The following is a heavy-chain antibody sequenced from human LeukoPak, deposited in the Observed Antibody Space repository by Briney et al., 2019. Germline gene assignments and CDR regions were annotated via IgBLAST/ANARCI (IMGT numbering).Heavy chain of an antibody. V-gene: IGHV1-2*02. CDR2: ISPNSGGT. CDR3: ARRDSGMDV. J-gene: IGHJ6*02. Sequence: ASVEVSCKASGYTFTGYYMHWVRQAPGQGLEWMGWISPNSGGTNYAQKFQDRVTMTRDTSISTAYMELSRLRSDDTAVYYCARRDSGMDVWGQGTTVTVSS. CDR1: GYTFTGYY.